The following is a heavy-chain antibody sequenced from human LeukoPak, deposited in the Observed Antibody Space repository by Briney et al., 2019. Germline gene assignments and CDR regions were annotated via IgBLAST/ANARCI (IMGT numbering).Heavy chain of an antibody. J-gene: IGHJ3*02. V-gene: IGHV5-51*01. CDR2: VYHSAAET. D-gene: IGHD5-24*01. CDR3: TRSPRDGYHDAIAI. CDR1: GCIFTTHW. Sequence: RWESLKTSCKCFGCIFTTHWIAWVRQMPGKRLECMGIVYHSAAETRSSPSFQSEVTISADRSITTAYLQWGSLEASDTAMYYCTRSPRDGYHDAIAIWGQGRTLTVSS.